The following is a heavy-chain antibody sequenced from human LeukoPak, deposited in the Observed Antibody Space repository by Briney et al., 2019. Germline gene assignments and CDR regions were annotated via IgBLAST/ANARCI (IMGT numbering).Heavy chain of an antibody. V-gene: IGHV3-30*03. Sequence: GGSLRLSCAASGFTFSSYAMSWVRQAPGKGLEWVAGISYDGSNNKYYADSVKGRFTISRDNSKNTVFLQMNSLRAEDTAVYYCARGNYPDYWGQGTLVTVSS. CDR2: ISYDGSNNK. CDR3: ARGNYPDY. CDR1: GFTFSSYA. J-gene: IGHJ4*02.